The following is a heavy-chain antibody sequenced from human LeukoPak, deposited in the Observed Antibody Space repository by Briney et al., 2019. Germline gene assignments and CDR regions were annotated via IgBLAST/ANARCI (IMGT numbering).Heavy chain of an antibody. D-gene: IGHD3-22*01. J-gene: IGHJ6*03. Sequence: ASVKVSCKASGYTFTSYDINRVRQATGQGVEWMGWMNPNSGNTRYTQKYQGRVTITRNTSISTGYMELSSLRSEDTAVYYCARGSVWLVYYYYMDVWGKGTTVTVSS. CDR2: MNPNSGNT. CDR3: ARGSVWLVYYYYMDV. V-gene: IGHV1-8*03. CDR1: GYTFTSYD.